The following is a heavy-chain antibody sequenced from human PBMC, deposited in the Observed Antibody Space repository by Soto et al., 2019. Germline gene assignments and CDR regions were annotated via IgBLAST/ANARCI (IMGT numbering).Heavy chain of an antibody. D-gene: IGHD1-1*01. J-gene: IGHJ6*02. CDR3: ARVTPGNNLYYFSGLDF. CDR2: ISYEGSNT. V-gene: IGHV3-30-3*01. Sequence: GGSLRLSCVASGFSFDTYGIHWVRQAPGKGLQWVALISYEGSNTYYADSVRGRFTISRDNSKNTLYLQMNTLRPEDTGVYYCARVTPGNNLYYFSGLDFWGQGTSVTVYS. CDR1: GFSFDTYG.